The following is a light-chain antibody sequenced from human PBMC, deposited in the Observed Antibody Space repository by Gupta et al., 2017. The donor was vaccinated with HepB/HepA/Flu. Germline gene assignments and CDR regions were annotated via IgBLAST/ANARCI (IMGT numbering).Light chain of an antibody. CDR2: DVS. Sequence: QSALTQPASVSGSPGQSIAISCTGTSSDVGGYNFVSWYQLHPGKAPKLIIYDVSDRPSGVSNRVSGSKSGNTASLTISGLQAEDEADYYCCSYAGTSTLVFGTGTKVTVL. J-gene: IGLJ1*01. V-gene: IGLV2-14*03. CDR1: SSDVGGYNF. CDR3: CSYAGTSTLV.